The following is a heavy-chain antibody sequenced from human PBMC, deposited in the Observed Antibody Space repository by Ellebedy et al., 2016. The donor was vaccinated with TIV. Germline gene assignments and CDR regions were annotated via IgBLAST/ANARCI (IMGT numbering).Heavy chain of an antibody. Sequence: GESLKISCAASGFTCSSHGVHWVRQAPGKGLEWVAVISYDGSNKYYADSVKGRFTISRDNSKNTLYLQMNSLRAEDTAVYYCARGNFWSGYYVSDAFDIWGQGTMVTVSS. CDR3: ARGNFWSGYYVSDAFDI. CDR2: ISYDGSNK. CDR1: GFTCSSHG. D-gene: IGHD3-3*01. V-gene: IGHV3-30*03. J-gene: IGHJ3*02.